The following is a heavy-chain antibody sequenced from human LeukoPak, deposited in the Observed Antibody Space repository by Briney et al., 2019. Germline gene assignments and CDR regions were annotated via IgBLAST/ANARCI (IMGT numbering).Heavy chain of an antibody. V-gene: IGHV3-15*01. CDR2: IKSKTDGGTT. CDR1: GFTFSNAW. Sequence: PGGSLRLSCAASGFTFSNAWMSWVRQAPGKGMEWVGRIKSKTDGGTTDYAAPVKGRFTISRDDSKNTLYLQMNSLKTEDTAVYYCTTVTMVRGVLPEFDPWGQGTLVTVSS. J-gene: IGHJ5*02. CDR3: TTVTMVRGVLPEFDP. D-gene: IGHD3-10*01.